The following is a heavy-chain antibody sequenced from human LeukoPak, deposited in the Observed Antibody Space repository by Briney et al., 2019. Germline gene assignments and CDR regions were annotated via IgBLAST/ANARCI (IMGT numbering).Heavy chain of an antibody. CDR3: ARAYKDRSLAGKKEFFQH. V-gene: IGHV3-9*03. CDR2: ISWNSGTI. J-gene: IGHJ1*01. Sequence: GRSLRLSCAASGFTFDNYAMNWVRQVPGKGLEWISLISWNSGTIGYADSVKGRFTISRDNANNFLYLQMNSLRAEDMALYYCARAYKDRSLAGKKEFFQHWGQGTLVTVSS. D-gene: IGHD6-19*01. CDR1: GFTFDNYA.